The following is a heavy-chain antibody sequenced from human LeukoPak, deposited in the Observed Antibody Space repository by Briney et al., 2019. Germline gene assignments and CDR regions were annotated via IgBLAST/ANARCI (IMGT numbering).Heavy chain of an antibody. CDR1: GFTFSSYA. V-gene: IGHV3-23*01. CDR2: ISGSGGST. J-gene: IGHJ1*01. Sequence: PGGSLRLSCAASGFTFSSYAMSWVRQAPGKGLEWVSAISGSGGSTYYADSVKGRFTISRDNSKNTLYLQMNSLRAEDTAVYYCAKANRIAARHPQYFQHWGQGTLVTVSS. D-gene: IGHD6-6*01. CDR3: AKANRIAARHPQYFQH.